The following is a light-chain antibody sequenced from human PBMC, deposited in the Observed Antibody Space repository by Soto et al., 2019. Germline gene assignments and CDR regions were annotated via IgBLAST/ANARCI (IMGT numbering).Light chain of an antibody. J-gene: IGKJ5*01. CDR2: GAF. CDR3: QQRSNWPLT. Sequence: EIVMTQSPATLSVSPVDRATLSCMASQSVSINLAWYQQKPGQAPRLLIYGAFTRATGIPARFSGSGSGTEFTLTISRLEPEDFAVYYCQQRSNWPLTCGQGTRREIK. V-gene: IGKV3-15*01. CDR1: QSVSIN.